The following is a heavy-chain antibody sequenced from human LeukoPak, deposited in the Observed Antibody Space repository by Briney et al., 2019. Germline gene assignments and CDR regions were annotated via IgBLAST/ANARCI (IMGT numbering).Heavy chain of an antibody. J-gene: IGHJ5*02. Sequence: PGGSLRLSCAASGFTFSTFSMNWVRQAPGKGLEWVSSISTGSSYIYYADSVKGRFTISRDNSKNTLYVQMNSLRAEDTAVYYCAKARGFCSGGSCYNPFDPWGQGTLVTVSS. V-gene: IGHV3-21*04. CDR3: AKARGFCSGGSCYNPFDP. CDR1: GFTFSTFS. CDR2: ISTGSSYI. D-gene: IGHD2-15*01.